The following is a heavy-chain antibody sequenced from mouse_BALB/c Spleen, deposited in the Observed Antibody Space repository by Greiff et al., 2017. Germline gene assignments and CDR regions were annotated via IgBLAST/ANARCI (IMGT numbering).Heavy chain of an antibody. J-gene: IGHJ4*01. CDR3: ARGGNYGGDAMDY. V-gene: IGHV14-3*02. CDR2: IDPANGNT. D-gene: IGHD2-1*01. CDR1: GFNIKDTY. Sequence: VQLQQSGAELVKPGASVKLSCTASGFNIKDTYMHWVKQRPEQGLEWIGRIDPANGNTKYDPKFQGKATITADTSSNTAYLQLSSLTSEDTAVYDCARGGNYGGDAMDYWGQGTSVTVSS.